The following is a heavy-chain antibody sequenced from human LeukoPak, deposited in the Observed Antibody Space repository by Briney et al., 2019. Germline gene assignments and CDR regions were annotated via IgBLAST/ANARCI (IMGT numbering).Heavy chain of an antibody. CDR3: AKGPGGSTALSWFDP. CDR1: GFTFSSYE. J-gene: IGHJ5*02. V-gene: IGHV3-48*03. CDR2: ISSSGSTI. D-gene: IGHD3-16*01. Sequence: GGSLRLSCAASGFTFSSYEMNWVRQAPGMGLEWVSYISSSGSTIYYADSVKGRFTISRDNAKNSLYLQMNSLRAEDTAVYYCAKGPGGSTALSWFDPWGQGTLVTVSS.